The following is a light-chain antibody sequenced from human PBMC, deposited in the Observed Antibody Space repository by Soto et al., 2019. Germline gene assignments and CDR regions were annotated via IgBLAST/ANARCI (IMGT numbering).Light chain of an antibody. CDR3: QSYDTSLTSSAV. CDR2: GNN. V-gene: IGLV1-40*01. J-gene: IGLJ3*02. CDR1: SSNIGAGSD. Sequence: QSVLTQPPSVSGAPGQRVTISCTGSSSNIGAGSDVHWYQHLPGTAPKLLIYGNNNRPSGVPDRFSASKSGTSASLAITGLQAEDGAEYFCQSYDTSLTSSAVFGGGTKLTVL.